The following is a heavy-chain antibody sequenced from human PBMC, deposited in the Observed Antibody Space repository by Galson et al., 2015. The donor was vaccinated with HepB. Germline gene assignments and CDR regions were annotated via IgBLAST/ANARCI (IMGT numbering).Heavy chain of an antibody. V-gene: IGHV3-30*18. D-gene: IGHD2-15*01. Sequence: SLRLSCAASGFTFSSYGMHWVRQAPGKGLEWVAVISYDGSNKYYADSVKGRFTISRDNSKNTLYLQMNSLRAEDTAVYYCANGYCSGGSCYGDGWYFDLWGRGTLVTVSS. CDR1: GFTFSSYG. CDR2: ISYDGSNK. J-gene: IGHJ2*01. CDR3: ANGYCSGGSCYGDGWYFDL.